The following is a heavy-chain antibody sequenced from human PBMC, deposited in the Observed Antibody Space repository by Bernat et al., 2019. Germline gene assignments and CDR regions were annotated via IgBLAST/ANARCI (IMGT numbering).Heavy chain of an antibody. J-gene: IGHJ4*02. CDR1: GFTFSSYA. D-gene: IGHD1-26*01. CDR2: ISGSGGST. CDR3: AKAPSGSYFGGAYYFDY. Sequence: EVQLLESGGGLVQPGGSLRLSCAASGFTFSSYAMSWVRQAPGKGLEWVSAISGSGGSTYYADSVKGRFTISRDNSKNTLYLQMNSLRAEDTAVYYCAKAPSGSYFGGAYYFDYWGQGTLVTVSS. V-gene: IGHV3-23*01.